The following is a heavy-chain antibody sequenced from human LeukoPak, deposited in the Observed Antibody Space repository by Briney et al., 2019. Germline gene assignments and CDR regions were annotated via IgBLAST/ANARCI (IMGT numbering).Heavy chain of an antibody. CDR3: ARRSSSGWAYFDY. Sequence: GGSLRLSCEASGFNFHNFAMHWVRQAPGKGLEWVAVISNDERNKYYTDSVKGRFTISRDNAKNTLYLQMNSLRAEDTAVYYCARRSSSGWAYFDYWGQGTLVTVSS. CDR1: GFNFHNFA. CDR2: ISNDERNK. D-gene: IGHD6-19*01. J-gene: IGHJ4*02. V-gene: IGHV3-30*04.